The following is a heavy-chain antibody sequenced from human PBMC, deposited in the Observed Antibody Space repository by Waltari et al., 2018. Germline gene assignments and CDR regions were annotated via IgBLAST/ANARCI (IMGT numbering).Heavy chain of an antibody. V-gene: IGHV2-5*01. CDR2: IYWNDDK. Sequence: QITLKESGPTLVKPTQTLTLTCTFSGFSLSTSGVGVGWIRQPPGKALEWLALIYWNDDKRYSPSRKSRLTITKDTSKNQVVLTMTNMDPVDTATYYCAHSKSAEILWFREGGQYWFDPWGQGTLVTVSS. CDR1: GFSLSTSGVG. CDR3: AHSKSAEILWFREGGQYWFDP. J-gene: IGHJ5*02. D-gene: IGHD3-10*01.